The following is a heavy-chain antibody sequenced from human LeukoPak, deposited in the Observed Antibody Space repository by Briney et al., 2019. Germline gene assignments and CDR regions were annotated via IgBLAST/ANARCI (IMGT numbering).Heavy chain of an antibody. J-gene: IGHJ4*02. CDR2: ISGSGGST. V-gene: IGHV3-23*01. Sequence: GGSLRLSCAASGFTFSNYGMNWVRQAPGKGLEWVSGISGSGGSTYYADSVKGRFTISRDNSKNTLYLQMNSLRAEDTAVYYCAKWPHPYYYDSSDYWGQGTLVTVSS. CDR3: AKWPHPYYYDSSDY. CDR1: GFTFSNYG. D-gene: IGHD3-22*01.